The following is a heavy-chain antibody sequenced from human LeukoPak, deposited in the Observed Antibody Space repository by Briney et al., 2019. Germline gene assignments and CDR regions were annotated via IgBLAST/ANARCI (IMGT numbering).Heavy chain of an antibody. D-gene: IGHD2-2*01. J-gene: IGHJ6*02. V-gene: IGHV3-49*04. CDR1: GFTFWDYA. CDR2: IRSKAYGGTT. CDR3: TREAQYCSSTSCFGMDV. Sequence: GRSLRLSCTASGFTFWDYAMSWVRQAPGKGGEWVGFIRSKAYGGTTEYAASVKGRFTISRDDSKSIAYLQMNSLKTEDTAVYYCTREAQYCSSTSCFGMDVWGQGTTVTVSS.